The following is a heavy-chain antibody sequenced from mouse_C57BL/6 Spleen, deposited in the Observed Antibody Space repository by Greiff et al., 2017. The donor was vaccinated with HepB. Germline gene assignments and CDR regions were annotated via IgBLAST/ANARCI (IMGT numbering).Heavy chain of an antibody. J-gene: IGHJ2*01. Sequence: EVKLMESGPELVKPGASVKISCKASGYSFTDYNMNWVKQSNGKSLEWIGVINPNYGTTSYNQKFKGKATLTVDQSSSTAYMQLNSLTSEDSAVYYCARSYYYGSFFDYWGQGTTLTVSS. CDR2: INPNYGTT. CDR1: GYSFTDYN. V-gene: IGHV1-39*01. CDR3: ARSYYYGSFFDY. D-gene: IGHD1-1*01.